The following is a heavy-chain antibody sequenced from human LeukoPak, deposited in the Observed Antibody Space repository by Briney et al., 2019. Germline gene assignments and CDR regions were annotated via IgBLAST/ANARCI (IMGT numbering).Heavy chain of an antibody. CDR3: AREEDVGTIDA. CDR1: GGSISSYY. D-gene: IGHD1-26*01. CDR2: IYYSGST. V-gene: IGHV4-59*01. J-gene: IGHJ5*02. Sequence: SETLSLTCTVSGGSISSYYWSWIRQPPGKGLEWIGYIYYSGSTNYNPSLKSRITISVDTSKNQFSLKPNSVTAADTALYYCAREEDVGTIDAWGQGTLVTVSS.